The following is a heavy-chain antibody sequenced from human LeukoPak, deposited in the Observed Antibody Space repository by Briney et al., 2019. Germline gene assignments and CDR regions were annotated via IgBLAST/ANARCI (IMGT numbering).Heavy chain of an antibody. Sequence: ASVKVSCKAFGYTFTSNYMHWVRQAPGQGLEWMGWINPNSGGTNYAQKFQGRVTMTRDTSISTAYMELSRLRSDDTAVYYCARERNGSGSHNWFDPWGQGTLVTVSS. J-gene: IGHJ5*02. CDR2: INPNSGGT. CDR1: GYTFTSNY. V-gene: IGHV1-2*02. D-gene: IGHD3-10*01. CDR3: ARERNGSGSHNWFDP.